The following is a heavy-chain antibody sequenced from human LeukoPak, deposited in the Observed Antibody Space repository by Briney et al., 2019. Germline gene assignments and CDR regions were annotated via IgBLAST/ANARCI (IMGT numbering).Heavy chain of an antibody. CDR1: GFTFSSYA. V-gene: IGHV3-23*01. CDR3: AKDRSVGVAIYYYYGMDV. D-gene: IGHD3-3*01. Sequence: GASLRLSCAASGFTFSSYAMSWVRQAPGKGLEWVSTISGSGGRTYYADSVKGRFTISRDNSKNTLYLQMNSLRVEDTAVYYCAKDRSVGVAIYYYYGMDVWGQGTTVTVSS. CDR2: ISGSGGRT. J-gene: IGHJ6*02.